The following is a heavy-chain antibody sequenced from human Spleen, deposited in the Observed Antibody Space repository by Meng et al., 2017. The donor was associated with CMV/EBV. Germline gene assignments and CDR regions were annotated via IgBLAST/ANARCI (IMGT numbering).Heavy chain of an antibody. Sequence: ASVKVSCKASGYTFSDYGISWVRQAPGQGLEWMGWVSAYNGNTNYAQKFQDRVAMTTDTSTSTAYLELRSLRSDDTAVYYCGREEVVLFVEPSGNIDYWGQGTLVTVSS. D-gene: IGHD3-10*02. CDR3: GREEVVLFVEPSGNIDY. CDR1: GYTFSDYG. CDR2: VSAYNGNT. V-gene: IGHV1-18*01. J-gene: IGHJ4*02.